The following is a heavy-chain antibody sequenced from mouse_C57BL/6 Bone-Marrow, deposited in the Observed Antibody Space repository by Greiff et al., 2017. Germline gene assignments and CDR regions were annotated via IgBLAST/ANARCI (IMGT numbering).Heavy chain of an antibody. CDR1: GYTFTSYW. D-gene: IGHD1-1*01. J-gene: IGHJ4*01. CDR3: ARPGESTTAHYAMDY. CDR2: IYPGSGST. Sequence: VQLQQPGAELVKPGASVKMSCKASGYTFTSYWITWVKQRTGQGLEWIGDIYPGSGSTNNNEKFKSKATLTVDTSSSTAYMQLSSLTSEDSAVYYGARPGESTTAHYAMDYWGQGTSVTVSS. V-gene: IGHV1-55*01.